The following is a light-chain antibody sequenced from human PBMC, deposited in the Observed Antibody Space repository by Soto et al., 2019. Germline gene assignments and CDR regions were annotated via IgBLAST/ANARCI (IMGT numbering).Light chain of an antibody. J-gene: IGLJ1*01. V-gene: IGLV2-14*01. CDR3: SSYTSSSTRV. Sequence: QSALTQPASVSGSPGQSITISCTGTSSDVSDYNYVSWYQQHPGKAPKLMIYDVSNRPSGVSNRYSGSKSGNTASLTISGLQAEDEADYYCSSYTSSSTRVFGTGTKLTVL. CDR2: DVS. CDR1: SSDVSDYNY.